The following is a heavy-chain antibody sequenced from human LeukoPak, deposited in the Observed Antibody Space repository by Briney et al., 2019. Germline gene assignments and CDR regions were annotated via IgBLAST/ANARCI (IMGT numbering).Heavy chain of an antibody. CDR1: GFTFSSYS. CDR2: ISSSSSYI. Sequence: GGSLRLSCAASGFTFSSYSMNWVRQAPGKGLEWLSSISSSSSYIYYADSVKGRFTISRDNAKNSLYLQMNSLRAEDTAVYYCATPAGEVPAASHYYGMDVWGKGTTVTVSS. J-gene: IGHJ6*04. V-gene: IGHV3-21*01. CDR3: ATPAGEVPAASHYYGMDV. D-gene: IGHD2-2*01.